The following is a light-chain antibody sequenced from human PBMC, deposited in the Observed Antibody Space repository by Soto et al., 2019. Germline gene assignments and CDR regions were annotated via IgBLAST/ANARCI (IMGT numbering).Light chain of an antibody. V-gene: IGKV4-1*01. Sequence: DIVMTQSPDSLAVSLGERATIHCKSSQSVLYSAKNKNFLTWYQQKPGQPPKLLIYWASTRESGVPDRFTGGGCGTDFTLTINSLQAEDVAVYYCQQHYITPITFGQGTRLEMK. CDR3: QQHYITPIT. CDR1: QSVLYSAKNKNF. CDR2: WAS. J-gene: IGKJ5*01.